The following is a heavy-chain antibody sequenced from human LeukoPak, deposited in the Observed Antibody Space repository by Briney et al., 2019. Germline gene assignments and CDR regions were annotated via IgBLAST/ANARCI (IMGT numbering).Heavy chain of an antibody. CDR2: ISGSGIST. CDR3: AKKGYSYGSVTWFDP. CDR1: GFTFSDYG. Sequence: GGSLRLSCAASGFTFSDYGMNWVRQAPGKGLEWVSGISGSGISTYYADSVKGRFTISRDNSKNTLYLQMNSLRAEDTAVYYCAKKGYSYGSVTWFDPWGQGTLVTVSS. V-gene: IGHV3-23*01. J-gene: IGHJ5*02. D-gene: IGHD5-18*01.